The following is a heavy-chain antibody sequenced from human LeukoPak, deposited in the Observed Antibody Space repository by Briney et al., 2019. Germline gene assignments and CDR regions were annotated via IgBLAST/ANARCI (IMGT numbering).Heavy chain of an antibody. CDR2: IDNTAATV. CDR1: GFTFSSYQ. Sequence: GGSLRLSCAASGFTFSSYQLNWVRQAPGQGLEWLSYIDNTAATVHYADSVKGRFTISRDNAENLLYLQMDSLRAEDTAVYYCARDAILVPGHVYFDNWGQGTLVTVSS. J-gene: IGHJ4*02. D-gene: IGHD3-10*01. V-gene: IGHV3-48*03. CDR3: ARDAILVPGHVYFDN.